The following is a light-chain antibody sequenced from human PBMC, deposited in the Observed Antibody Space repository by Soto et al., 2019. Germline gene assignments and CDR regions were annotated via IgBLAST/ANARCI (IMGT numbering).Light chain of an antibody. CDR2: GVT. Sequence: ALTQPASVSGSPGQSITISCTGTSSDIGFYNYVSWYQQYPGKAPNLLIYGVTNRPSGVSYRFSGSKSGSTASLTISGLRDEDEADYYCSSYSTSFFYVFGTGTKVTVL. J-gene: IGLJ1*01. CDR1: SSDIGFYNY. V-gene: IGLV2-14*03. CDR3: SSYSTSFFYV.